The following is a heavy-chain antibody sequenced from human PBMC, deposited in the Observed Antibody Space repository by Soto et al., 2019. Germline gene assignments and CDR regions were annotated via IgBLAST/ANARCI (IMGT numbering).Heavy chain of an antibody. CDR2: IWYDGSNK. Sequence: GGSLRLSCAASGFTFSSYGMHWVRQAPGKGLEWVAVIWYDGSNKYYADSVKGRFTISRDNSKNTLYLQMNSLRAEDTAVYYCASGDLGTMIVVARDDAFDIWGQGTMVTVSS. J-gene: IGHJ3*02. CDR1: GFTFSSYG. D-gene: IGHD3-22*01. CDR3: ASGDLGTMIVVARDDAFDI. V-gene: IGHV3-33*01.